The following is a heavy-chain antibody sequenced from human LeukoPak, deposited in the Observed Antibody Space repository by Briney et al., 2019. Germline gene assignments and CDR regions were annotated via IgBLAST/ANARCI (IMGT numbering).Heavy chain of an antibody. Sequence: ASVKVSCKASGYTFTSYYMHWVRQAPGQGLEWMGIINPSGGSTSYAQKFQGRVTMTRDMSTSTVYMELSSLRSEDTAVYYCATIRHYGSGSYLIDPWGQGTLVTVSS. J-gene: IGHJ5*02. CDR3: ATIRHYGSGSYLIDP. CDR2: INPSGGST. CDR1: GYTFTSYY. V-gene: IGHV1-46*01. D-gene: IGHD3-10*01.